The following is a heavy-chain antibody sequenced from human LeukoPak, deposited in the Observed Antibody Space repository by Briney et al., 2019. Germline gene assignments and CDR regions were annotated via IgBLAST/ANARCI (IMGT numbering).Heavy chain of an antibody. CDR2: INPNSGGT. V-gene: IGHV1-2*02. D-gene: IGHD3-22*01. J-gene: IGHJ4*02. CDR3: ARNFYFDSSGYYHY. Sequence: GASVKVSCKASGYTFTGYYMHWVRQAPGQGLEWTGWINPNSGGTNYAQKFQGRVTMTRDTSISTAYMELSRLRSDDTAVYYCARNFYFDSSGYYHYWGQGTLVTVSS. CDR1: GYTFTGYY.